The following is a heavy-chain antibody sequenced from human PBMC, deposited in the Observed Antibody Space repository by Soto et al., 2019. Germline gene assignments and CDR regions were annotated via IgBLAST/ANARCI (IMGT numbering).Heavy chain of an antibody. CDR1: GFTFSSYG. V-gene: IGHV3-33*01. D-gene: IGHD1-26*01. Sequence: GGSLRLSCAASGFTFSSYGMHWVRQAPGKGLEWVAVIWYDGSNKYYADSVKGRFTISRDNSKNTLYLQMNSLRAEDTAVYYCARGHSGSYFHWFDPWGQGTLVTVSS. CDR3: ARGHSGSYFHWFDP. J-gene: IGHJ5*02. CDR2: IWYDGSNK.